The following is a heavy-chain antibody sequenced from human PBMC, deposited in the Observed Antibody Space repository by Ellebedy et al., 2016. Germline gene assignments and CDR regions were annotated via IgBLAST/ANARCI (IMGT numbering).Heavy chain of an antibody. CDR1: GGSINSGDYY. J-gene: IGHJ4*02. D-gene: IGHD3-3*01. V-gene: IGHV4-30-4*01. CDR2: IYYSGTT. CDR3: ARETDFWSDSSYFDY. Sequence: LRLSXSVSGGSINSGDYYWCWIRQPPGQGLEWLGYIYYSGTTYYNTSLKSRITISVDTSKNQFSLRLSSVTAADTAVYFCARETDFWSDSSYFDYWGQGILVTISS.